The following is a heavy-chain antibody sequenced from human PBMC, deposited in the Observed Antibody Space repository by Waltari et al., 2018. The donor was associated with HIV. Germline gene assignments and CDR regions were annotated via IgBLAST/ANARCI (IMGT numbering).Heavy chain of an antibody. J-gene: IGHJ4*02. Sequence: EVQLVESGGGLVQPGGSLRLSCAASGFTFSSYWMHWVRQAPGKGLVWVSRINGDGSSTNDADSVDGPFTISRDNAKNTVYLQMNSLRAEDTALYYCASLYNYVWGSPPPFDYWGQGTLVTVSS. V-gene: IGHV3-74*01. D-gene: IGHD3-16*01. CDR3: ASLYNYVWGSPPPFDY. CDR2: INGDGSST. CDR1: GFTFSSYW.